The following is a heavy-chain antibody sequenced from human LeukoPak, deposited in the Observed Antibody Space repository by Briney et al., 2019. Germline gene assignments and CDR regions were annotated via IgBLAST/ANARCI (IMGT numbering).Heavy chain of an antibody. J-gene: IGHJ3*02. V-gene: IGHV3-73*01. CDR2: IRNKLNSYAT. D-gene: IGHD2-2*01. CDR3: SRLEIDYRSSTSCYLNAFNI. CDR1: GFTFSGSA. Sequence: GSLRLSCAASGFTFSGSAMHWVRQASGKGLEWVGRIRNKLNSYATAYAASVKGRFTISRDDSKNTAYLQMNSLKTEDTAVYYCSRLEIDYRSSTSCYLNAFNIWGQGTMVTVSS.